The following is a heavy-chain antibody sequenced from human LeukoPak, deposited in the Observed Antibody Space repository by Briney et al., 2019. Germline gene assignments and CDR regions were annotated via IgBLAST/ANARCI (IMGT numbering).Heavy chain of an antibody. J-gene: IGHJ4*02. D-gene: IGHD6-6*01. CDR1: XXTFTNYY. V-gene: IGHV1-46*01. Sequence: ASXXVSCXXSXXTFTNYYLHWLRQAPGQGLEWMGIINPGGGSTNYAQNFQGRVSMTTDMSTTTVYMELSHLRSEDTVLYYCARDIAPRPGPEYYFDSWGQGTLVTVSS. CDR2: INPGGGST. CDR3: ARDIAPRPGPEYYFDS.